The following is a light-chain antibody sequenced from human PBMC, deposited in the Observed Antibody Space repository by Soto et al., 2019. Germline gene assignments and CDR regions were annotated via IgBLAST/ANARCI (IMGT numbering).Light chain of an antibody. CDR3: QQYNNWPPLT. J-gene: IGKJ4*01. V-gene: IGKV3-15*01. CDR1: QSVSSS. CDR2: DAS. Sequence: EIVMTQSPATLSVSPGDRATLSCRASQSVSSSLAWYQQIPGQAPRLHIYDASTRATGIPARFGGSGSGTEFTLTISSLQSEDFAVYYCQQYNNWPPLTLGGGTKVELK.